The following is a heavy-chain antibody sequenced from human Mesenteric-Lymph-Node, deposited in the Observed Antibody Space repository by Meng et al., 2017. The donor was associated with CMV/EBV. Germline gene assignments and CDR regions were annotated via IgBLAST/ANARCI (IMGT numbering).Heavy chain of an antibody. CDR3: ARVAGYSYGSTYYYYGMDV. V-gene: IGHV1-46*01. CDR1: GYTFTSYY. J-gene: IGHJ6*02. CDR2: INPSGGST. D-gene: IGHD5-18*01. Sequence: ASVKVSCKASGYTFTSYYMHWVRQAPGQGLEWMGIINPSGGSTSYAQKFQGRVTMTRDTSTSTVYMELSSLRSEDTAVYYCARVAGYSYGSTYYYYGMDVWGQGTTVTVSS.